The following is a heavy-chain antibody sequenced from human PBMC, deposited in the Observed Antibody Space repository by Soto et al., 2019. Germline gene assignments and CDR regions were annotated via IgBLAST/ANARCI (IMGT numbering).Heavy chain of an antibody. J-gene: IGHJ4*02. CDR3: AKETTYYDFWSGYWGFGPPDTDYFDY. Sequence: PGGSLRLSCAASGFTFSSYAMSWVCQAPGKGLEWVSAISGSGGSTYYADSVKGRFTISRDNSKNTLYLQMNSLRAEDTAVYYCAKETTYYDFWSGYWGFGPPDTDYFDYWGQGTLVTVSS. D-gene: IGHD3-3*01. CDR2: ISGSGGST. CDR1: GFTFSSYA. V-gene: IGHV3-23*01.